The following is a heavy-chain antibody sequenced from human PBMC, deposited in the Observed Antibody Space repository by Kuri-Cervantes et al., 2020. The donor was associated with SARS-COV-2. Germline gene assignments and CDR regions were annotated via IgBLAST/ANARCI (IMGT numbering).Heavy chain of an antibody. D-gene: IGHD2-2*01. V-gene: IGHV3-21*01. J-gene: IGHJ5*02. CDR2: IRASKSYN. CDR1: GFSFEDYA. CDR3: ARDLGIAGSADWVDP. Sequence: GESLKISCVTSGFSFEDYAMHWVRQAPGQGLEWVAYIRASKSYNYSVDSVKGRFTISRDNAKNSLYLQMNSLRAEDTAVYYCARDLGIAGSADWVDPWGQRTLVTVSS.